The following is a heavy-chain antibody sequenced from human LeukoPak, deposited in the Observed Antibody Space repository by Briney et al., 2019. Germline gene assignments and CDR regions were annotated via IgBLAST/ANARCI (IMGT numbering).Heavy chain of an antibody. J-gene: IGHJ4*02. CDR2: INAGNGNT. D-gene: IGHD3-10*01. CDR1: GYTFTNYA. CDR3: VRGLLWFGELSPPGY. V-gene: IGHV1-3*01. Sequence: ASVKVSCKASGYTFTNYAIHWVCQAPGQRLEWMGWINAGNGNTKFSQNFQGRVTIARDTAATTAYMDLNSLRSEDTAVYYCVRGLLWFGELSPPGYWGQGTLVTVSS.